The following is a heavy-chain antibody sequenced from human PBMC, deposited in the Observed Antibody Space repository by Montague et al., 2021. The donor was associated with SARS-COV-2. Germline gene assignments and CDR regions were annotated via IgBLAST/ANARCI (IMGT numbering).Heavy chain of an antibody. CDR2: IKQDGSET. CDR1: GFTFSSYW. CDR3: ASELGLFDP. Sequence: SLRLYCAASGFTFSSYWMSWGRQAPGKGLEWVANIKQDGSETYYVDSVKGRFTISRDNAKNSLYLQMNSLRAEDTAVYYCASELGLFDPWGQGTLVTVSS. V-gene: IGHV3-7*01. J-gene: IGHJ5*02.